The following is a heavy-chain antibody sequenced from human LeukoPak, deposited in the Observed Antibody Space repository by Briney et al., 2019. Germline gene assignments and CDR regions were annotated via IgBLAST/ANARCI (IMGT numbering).Heavy chain of an antibody. CDR2: IYYSGST. Sequence: SETLSLTCGVSGGSMSSSSYYWGWIRQPPGKGLEWIGSIYYSGSTYYNPSLKSRVTISVDSSKNQCSPKLSSVTAADTAVYYCARHGTVTHRFDYWGQGTLVTVSS. V-gene: IGHV4-39*01. J-gene: IGHJ4*02. CDR3: ARHGTVTHRFDY. D-gene: IGHD4-17*01. CDR1: GGSMSSSSYY.